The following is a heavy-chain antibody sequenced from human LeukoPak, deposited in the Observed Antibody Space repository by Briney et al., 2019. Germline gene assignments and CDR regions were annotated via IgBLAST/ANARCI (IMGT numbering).Heavy chain of an antibody. D-gene: IGHD7-27*01. CDR3: VRGLGLGY. V-gene: IGHV3-7*01. CDR2: IKQDGSEK. J-gene: IGHJ4*02. Sequence: GGSLRLSCSASGFMFSGHWMSWVRQAPGKGLERVANIKQDGSEKNNVDSVKGRFTISRDNAKNSLFLQMSSLRAEDTAVYYCVRGLGLGYWGQGTLVTVSS. CDR1: GFMFSGHW.